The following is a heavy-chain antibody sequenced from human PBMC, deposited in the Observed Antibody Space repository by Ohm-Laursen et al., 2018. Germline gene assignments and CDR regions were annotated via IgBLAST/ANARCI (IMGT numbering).Heavy chain of an antibody. CDR2: VYHTGTN. CDR1: GASISSRGSY. D-gene: IGHD1-26*01. CDR3: ARHGTIVGATGMDV. J-gene: IGHJ6*02. Sequence: SDTLSLTCNVSGASISSRGSYWAWIRQTPGKGLEWLASVYHTGTNYYNPSLKTGLTISVDMSKNQFSLKLTSVTAADTALYYCARHGTIVGATGMDVWGRGTTVTVSS. V-gene: IGHV4-39*01.